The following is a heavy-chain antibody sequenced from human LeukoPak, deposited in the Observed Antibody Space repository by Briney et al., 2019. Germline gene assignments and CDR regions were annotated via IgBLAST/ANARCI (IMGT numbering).Heavy chain of an antibody. V-gene: IGHV3-21*04. J-gene: IGHJ4*02. CDR1: GFTFNTNN. CDR2: VSSRGSSI. CDR3: ARRNFDYFDS. Sequence: GGSLRLSCIASGFTFNTNNMNWVRQAPGKGLEWVSSVSSRGSSIYYADSVKGRFTISRGNAKNSVYLQMNSLRAEDTAVYYCARRNFDYFDSWGQGTLVTVSS. D-gene: IGHD1-7*01.